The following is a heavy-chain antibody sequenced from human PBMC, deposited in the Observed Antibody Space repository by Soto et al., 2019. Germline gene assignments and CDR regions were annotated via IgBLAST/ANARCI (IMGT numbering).Heavy chain of an antibody. Sequence: RLEWMGWINAGNGNTKYSQKFQGRVTITRDTSASTAYMELSSLRSEDTAVYYCARVNSSGWWLYYFDYWGQRTLLSV. J-gene: IGHJ4*02. V-gene: IGHV1-3*01. CDR2: INAGNGNT. D-gene: IGHD6-19*01. CDR3: ARVNSSGWWLYYFDY.